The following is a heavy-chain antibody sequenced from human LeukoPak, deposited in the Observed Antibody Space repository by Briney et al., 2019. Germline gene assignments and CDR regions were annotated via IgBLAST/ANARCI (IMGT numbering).Heavy chain of an antibody. D-gene: IGHD3-16*01. J-gene: IGHJ6*03. CDR2: IYYSGST. CDR3: ARDGGTRYYYYMDV. V-gene: IGHV4-59*01. Sequence: PSETLSLTCTVSGGSISSYYWSWIRQPPGKGLEWLGYIYYSGSTNYNPSLKSRVTISVDTSKNQFSLKLSSVTAADTAVYYCARDGGTRYYYYMDVWGKGTTVTVSS. CDR1: GGSISSYY.